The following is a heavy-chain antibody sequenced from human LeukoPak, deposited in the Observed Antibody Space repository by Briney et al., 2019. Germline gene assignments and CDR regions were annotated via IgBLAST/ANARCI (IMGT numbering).Heavy chain of an antibody. J-gene: IGHJ6*02. V-gene: IGHV1-69*04. CDR2: IIPILGIA. Sequence: ASVKVSCKASGGTFSSYAISWVRQAPGQGLEWMGRIIPILGIANYAQKFQGRVTITADKSTSTAYMELSSLRSEDTAVYYCARDRLWFGELSNYYYYGMDVWGQGTTVTVSS. D-gene: IGHD3-10*01. CDR3: ARDRLWFGELSNYYYYGMDV. CDR1: GGTFSSYA.